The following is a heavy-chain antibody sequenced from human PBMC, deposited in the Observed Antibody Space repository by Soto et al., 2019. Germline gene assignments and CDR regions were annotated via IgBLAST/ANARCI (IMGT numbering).Heavy chain of an antibody. CDR2: IGDRNSSNI. J-gene: IGHJ6*03. CDR1: GFTFSSYS. D-gene: IGHD6-13*01. Sequence: PGGSLRLSCAASGFTFSSYSMNWVRQAPGKGLEWLSFIGDRNSSNICYADSVKGRFTISRDNAKNSLYLQMNSLRAGDTALYYCAKTAAAGTAHNLYYYYYYYMDVWGKGTTVTVSS. V-gene: IGHV3-48*04. CDR3: AKTAAAGTAHNLYYYYYYYMDV.